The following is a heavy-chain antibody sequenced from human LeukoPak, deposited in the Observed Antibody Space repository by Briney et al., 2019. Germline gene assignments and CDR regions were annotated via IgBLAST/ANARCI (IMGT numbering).Heavy chain of an antibody. CDR1: GYSFTSYW. D-gene: IGHD4-17*01. V-gene: IGHV5-51*04. J-gene: IGHJ4*02. CDR3: ARGDYGDFRVFYTLFDY. CDR2: IYPGGSDT. Sequence: GESLKISCKGSGYSFTSYWIGWVRPMPGKCLEWMGIIYPGGSDTRYSPSFQGQVTISADKPVSTAYLQWRSLKASDTDMYYCARGDYGDFRVFYTLFDYWGQGTLVTVSS.